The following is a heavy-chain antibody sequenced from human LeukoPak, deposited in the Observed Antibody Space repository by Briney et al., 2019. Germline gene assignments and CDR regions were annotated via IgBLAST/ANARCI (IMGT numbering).Heavy chain of an antibody. CDR3: ARAQVVVVPAAIGV. V-gene: IGHV3-30-3*01. D-gene: IGHD2-2*01. Sequence: PGGSLRLSCAASGFNFTSYAMHWVRQAPGKGLEWVAVISYDGSNKYYADSVKGRFTISRDNSKNTLYLQMNSLRAEDTAVYYCARAQVVVVPAAIGVWGQGTLVTVSS. CDR2: ISYDGSNK. J-gene: IGHJ4*02. CDR1: GFNFTSYA.